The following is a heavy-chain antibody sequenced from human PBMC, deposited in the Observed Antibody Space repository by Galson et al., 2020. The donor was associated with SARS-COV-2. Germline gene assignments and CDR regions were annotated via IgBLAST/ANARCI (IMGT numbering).Heavy chain of an antibody. CDR2: ISYDGSNK. CDR3: ASSLLWFGEPPGY. CDR1: GFTFSSYA. Sequence: GESLKISCAASGFTFSSYAMHWVRQAPGKGLEWVAVISYDGSNKYYADSVKGRFTISRDNSKNTLYLQMNSLRAEDTAMYYCASSLLWFGEPPGYWGQGTLVTVSS. D-gene: IGHD3-10*01. J-gene: IGHJ4*02. V-gene: IGHV3-30*04.